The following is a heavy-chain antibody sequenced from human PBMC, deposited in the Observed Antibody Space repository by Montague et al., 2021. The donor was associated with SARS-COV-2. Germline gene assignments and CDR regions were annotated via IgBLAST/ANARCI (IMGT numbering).Heavy chain of an antibody. CDR1: GSTFSSYS. J-gene: IGHJ5*02. V-gene: IGHV3-21*01. Sequence: SLRLSCAASGSTFSSYSMNWVRQAPGKGLEWVSSISSSSSYIYYADSVKGRFTISRDNAKNSLYLQMNSLRAEDTAVYYCARDHDYGDYSVGWFDPWGQGTLVTVSS. CDR3: ARDHDYGDYSVGWFDP. CDR2: ISSSSSYI. D-gene: IGHD4-17*01.